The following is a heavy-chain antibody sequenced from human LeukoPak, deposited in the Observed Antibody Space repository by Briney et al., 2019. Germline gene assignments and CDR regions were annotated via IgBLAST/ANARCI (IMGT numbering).Heavy chain of an antibody. CDR1: GFTFSSYS. D-gene: IGHD5-24*01. CDR3: ARVTFGATTNNYYFYHMDV. J-gene: IGHJ6*03. Sequence: GGSPRLSCAASGFTFSSYSMTWVRQAPGKGLEWVSSIISSGAYIYYADSVKDRFTISRDNAKNSLYLQMSSLRAEDTAVYYCARVTFGATTNNYYFYHMDVWGKGTSVTVSS. V-gene: IGHV3-21*01. CDR2: IISSGAYI.